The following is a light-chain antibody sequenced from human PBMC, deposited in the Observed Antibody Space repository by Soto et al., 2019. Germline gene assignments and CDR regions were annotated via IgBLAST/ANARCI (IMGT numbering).Light chain of an antibody. Sequence: DIVMTQSPDSLAVSLGERATINCKSSQSVLYSSNNKNYLAWYQQKPGQPPKLLIYWASTRESGVPDRFSGSGSGKDFTLTISSLQAEDVAVYYCHQYYSTLTFGGGTKVEIK. V-gene: IGKV4-1*01. CDR1: QSVLYSSNNKNY. J-gene: IGKJ4*01. CDR3: HQYYSTLT. CDR2: WAS.